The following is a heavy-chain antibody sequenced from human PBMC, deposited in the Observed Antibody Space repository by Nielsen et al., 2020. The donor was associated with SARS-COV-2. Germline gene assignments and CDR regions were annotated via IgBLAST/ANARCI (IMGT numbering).Heavy chain of an antibody. V-gene: IGHV5-10-1*01. Sequence: VRQMPGKGLEWMGRIDPSDSYTNYSPSFQGHVTISAGKSISTAYLQWSSLKASDTAMYYCASGIQLWLVYGMDVWGQGTTVTVSS. CDR3: ASGIQLWLVYGMDV. D-gene: IGHD5-18*01. CDR2: IDPSDSYT. J-gene: IGHJ6*02.